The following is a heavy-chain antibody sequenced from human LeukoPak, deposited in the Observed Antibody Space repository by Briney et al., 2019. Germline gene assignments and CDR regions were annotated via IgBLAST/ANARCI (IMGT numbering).Heavy chain of an antibody. CDR3: ATFGIAARPYDWFDP. CDR2: FDPEDGET. CDR1: GYNLTELS. D-gene: IGHD6-6*01. Sequence: ASVKVSCKVSGYNLTELSMHWVRQAPGKGLEWMGGFDPEDGETIYAQKFQGRVTMTEDTSTDTAYMELSSLRSEDTAVYYCATFGIAARPYDWFDPWGQGTLVTVSS. V-gene: IGHV1-24*01. J-gene: IGHJ5*02.